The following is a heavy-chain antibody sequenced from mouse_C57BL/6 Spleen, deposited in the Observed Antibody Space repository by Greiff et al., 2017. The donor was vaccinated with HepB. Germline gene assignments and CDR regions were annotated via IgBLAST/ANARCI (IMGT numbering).Heavy chain of an antibody. CDR1: GYTFTSYW. D-gene: IGHD2-4*01. Sequence: VQLQQPGAELVKPGASVKLSCKASGYTFTSYWMHWVKQRPGRGLEWIGRIDPNSGGTKYNEKFKSKATLTVDKPSSTAYMQLSSLTSEDSAVYYCARARSTMITTGYYYAMDYWGQGTSVTVSS. CDR2: IDPNSGGT. V-gene: IGHV1-72*01. J-gene: IGHJ4*01. CDR3: ARARSTMITTGYYYAMDY.